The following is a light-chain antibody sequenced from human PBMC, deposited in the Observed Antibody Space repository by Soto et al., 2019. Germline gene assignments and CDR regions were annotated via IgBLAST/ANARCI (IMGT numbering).Light chain of an antibody. V-gene: IGKV1-39*01. CDR2: RAS. CDR1: QSISTY. Sequence: DIQMTQSPSSLSVSVGDRVTISCRASQSISTYLNWYQQKPGTAPKLLIYRASSVKSGVPPRFSGSGSGRDFTLTISSLRPEDIATYFCQHSYSSPPWTFGQGTKVEVK. CDR3: QHSYSSPPWT. J-gene: IGKJ1*01.